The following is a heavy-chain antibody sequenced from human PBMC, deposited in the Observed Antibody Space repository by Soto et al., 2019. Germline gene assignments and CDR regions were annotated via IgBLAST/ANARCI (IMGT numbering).Heavy chain of an antibody. D-gene: IGHD1-1*01. CDR1: GGSVNSGGYH. CDR3: ARAPLPNWTSYGMDV. CDR2: IYYSGST. V-gene: IGHV4-31*03. Sequence: PSETLSLTCTVSGGSVNSGGYHWSWIRQHPGKGLEWIGDIYYSGSTYYNPSLKSRVTISIDTSTNHFSLHLSALTAADTAVYYCARAPLPNWTSYGMDVWGQGTTVTVS. J-gene: IGHJ6*02.